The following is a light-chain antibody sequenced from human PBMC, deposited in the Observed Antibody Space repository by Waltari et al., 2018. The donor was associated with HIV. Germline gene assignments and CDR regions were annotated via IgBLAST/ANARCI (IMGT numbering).Light chain of an antibody. J-gene: IGKJ1*01. Sequence: DIAMIQSPDYLAVSPGESVSISCRSSQSLQHSNGHNYLDWYVQRPGQAPQLLIYLSSRRASGVPDRIAGSGSGRDFILKSSRVEAEDVGVYYCMHGQQTPVFGQGTKVEVK. CDR1: QSLQHSNGHNY. CDR2: LSS. CDR3: MHGQQTPV. V-gene: IGKV2-28*01.